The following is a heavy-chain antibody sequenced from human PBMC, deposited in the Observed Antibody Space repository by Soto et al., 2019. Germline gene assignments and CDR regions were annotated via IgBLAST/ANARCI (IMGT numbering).Heavy chain of an antibody. D-gene: IGHD6-13*01. V-gene: IGHV1-3*05. Sequence: QVQLVQSGAEEKKPGASVKVSCKASGYTFTSYAMDWVRQAPGQRLEWMGWINAGNGNTKYSQKVQGRVTITRDTSASPAYMGPSSPRSEDTAVYYWARAPGGPGIAEYWGQGTLVTVSS. CDR3: ARAPGGPGIAEY. J-gene: IGHJ4*02. CDR1: GYTFTSYA. CDR2: INAGNGNT.